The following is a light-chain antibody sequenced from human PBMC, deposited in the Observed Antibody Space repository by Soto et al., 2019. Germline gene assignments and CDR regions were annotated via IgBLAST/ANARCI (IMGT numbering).Light chain of an antibody. V-gene: IGKV3-20*01. Sequence: EIVLTQSPGTMSLSPGERATLSCRASQSVSSNYLDWYQQKPGQAPRLLIYGTSSRATGVPDRFSGSGSGTDFTLTISRLEPEDFAMYYCQQYGSSPLTFVGGTKVEIK. CDR1: QSVSSNY. CDR3: QQYGSSPLT. CDR2: GTS. J-gene: IGKJ4*01.